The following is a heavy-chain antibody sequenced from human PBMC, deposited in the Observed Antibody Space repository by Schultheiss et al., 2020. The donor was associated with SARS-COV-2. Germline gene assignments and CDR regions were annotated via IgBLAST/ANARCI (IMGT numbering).Heavy chain of an antibody. J-gene: IGHJ6*03. Sequence: GGSLRLSCAASGFTFSSYAMSWVRQAPGKGLEWVSAISGSGDSTYYADSVKGRFTISRHNSKNTLYLQMNSLRAEDTAVYYCARDRMVYASRANYYYYMDVWGKGTTVTVSS. V-gene: IGHV3-23*01. CDR3: ARDRMVYASRANYYYYMDV. D-gene: IGHD2-8*01. CDR1: GFTFSSYA. CDR2: ISGSGDST.